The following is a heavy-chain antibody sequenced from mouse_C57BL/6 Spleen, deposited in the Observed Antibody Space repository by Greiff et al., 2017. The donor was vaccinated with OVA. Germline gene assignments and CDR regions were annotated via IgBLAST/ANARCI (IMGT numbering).Heavy chain of an antibody. Sequence: QVQLQQPGAELARPGSSVKLSCKASGYTFTSYWMHWVKQRPIQGLEWIGNIDPSDSETHYNQKFKDKATLTVDKSSSTAYMQLSSLTSEDSAVYYCARDATVVAGAMDYWGQGTSVTVSS. CDR1: GYTFTSYW. CDR3: ARDATVVAGAMDY. D-gene: IGHD1-1*01. CDR2: IDPSDSET. V-gene: IGHV1-52*01. J-gene: IGHJ4*01.